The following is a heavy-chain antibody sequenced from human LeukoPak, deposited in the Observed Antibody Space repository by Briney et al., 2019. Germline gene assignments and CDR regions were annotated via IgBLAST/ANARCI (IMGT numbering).Heavy chain of an antibody. J-gene: IGHJ4*02. CDR1: GLTLSDYS. D-gene: IGHD3-10*01. CDR2: ISSSTRTI. V-gene: IGHV3-48*02. CDR3: ATDMGDH. Sequence: GGSLRLSCAGSGLTLSDYSMNWVRQAPGKGLEWVSYISSSTRTIYYADSVKGRFTIPRDTAKKSLYLQMNSLRDEDTAVYYCATDMGDHWGQGTLVTVSS.